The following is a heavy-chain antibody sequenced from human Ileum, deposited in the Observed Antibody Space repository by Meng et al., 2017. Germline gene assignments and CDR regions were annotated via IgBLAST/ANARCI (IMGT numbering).Heavy chain of an antibody. CDR2: IFHGGTT. J-gene: IGHJ4*02. D-gene: IGHD5-12*01. Sequence: QVRRQESGPGLVEPAGTLSLTCAVSGDSISSGNWWNWVRQSPGKGLEWIGEIFHGGTTNYNPSLKNRVTLLMDKSKNQFSLQLTSVTAADTAVFYCARGIGDIRVGFDYWGQGILVTVSS. V-gene: IGHV4-4*02. CDR1: GDSISSGNW. CDR3: ARGIGDIRVGFDY.